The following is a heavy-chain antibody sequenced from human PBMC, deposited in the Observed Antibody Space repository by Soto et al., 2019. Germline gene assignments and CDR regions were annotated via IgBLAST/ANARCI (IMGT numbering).Heavy chain of an antibody. Sequence: EVQLLESGGGLVQPGGSLRLSCAASGFTFSSYAMGWVRQAPGKGLEWVSAISGSGGSTYYADSVKGRFTISRDNSKNTLYLQMNSLRAEDTAVYYCAKSGDAYGYCSGGSCYSDFDYWGQGTLVTVSS. CDR1: GFTFSSYA. J-gene: IGHJ4*02. CDR3: AKSGDAYGYCSGGSCYSDFDY. V-gene: IGHV3-23*01. CDR2: ISGSGGST. D-gene: IGHD2-15*01.